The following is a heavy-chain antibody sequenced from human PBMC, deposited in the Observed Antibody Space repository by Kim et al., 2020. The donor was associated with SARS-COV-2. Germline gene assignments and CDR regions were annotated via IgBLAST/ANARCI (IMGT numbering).Heavy chain of an antibody. Sequence: GGSLRLSCAASGFTFSSCAIHWVRQAPGKGLEWVAVISYDGSNKNYADSVKGRFTISRDNSKNTLYLQMNSLRAEDTALYYCARERASRFWGLAYPYNG. D-gene: IGHD3-16*01. V-gene: IGHV3-30-3*01. CDR2: ISYDGSNK. CDR1: GFTFSSCA. CDR3: ARERASRFWGLAYPYNG. J-gene: IGHJ6*01.